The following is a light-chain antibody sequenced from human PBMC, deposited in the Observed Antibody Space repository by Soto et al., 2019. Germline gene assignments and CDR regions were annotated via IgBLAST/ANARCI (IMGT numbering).Light chain of an antibody. Sequence: AIRMTQSPSSLSASTGDRVTITCRASQGISSYLAWYQQKPGKAPKLLIYAASTLQSGVPSRFSGSGSGTDFTLTISCLQSEDFATYYGQRTYNAPTFGQGTRLE. J-gene: IGKJ5*01. V-gene: IGKV1-8*01. CDR2: AAS. CDR1: QGISSY. CDR3: QRTYNAPT.